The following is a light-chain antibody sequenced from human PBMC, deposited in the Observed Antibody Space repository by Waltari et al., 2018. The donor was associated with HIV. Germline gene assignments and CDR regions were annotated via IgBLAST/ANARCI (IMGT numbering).Light chain of an antibody. CDR1: SSNLGTNT. CDR2: NNN. J-gene: IGLJ3*02. CDR3: AAWDDSLNGQVV. V-gene: IGLV1-44*01. Sequence: QSVLTQPPSASGTPGQRVSISCPGSSSNLGTNTVRWYQQVPGTSPKLLIYNNNQRPSGVPDRFSGSKSGTSASLAITGLQSEDEADYHCAAWDDSLNGQVVFGGGTKLTVL.